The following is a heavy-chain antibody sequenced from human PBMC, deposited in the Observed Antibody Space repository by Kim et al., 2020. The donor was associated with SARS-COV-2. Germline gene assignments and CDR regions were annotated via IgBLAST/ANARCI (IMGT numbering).Heavy chain of an antibody. V-gene: IGHV4-34*01. CDR1: GGSFSGYY. CDR3: ARGRAYGSGSYYPNY. D-gene: IGHD3-10*01. J-gene: IGHJ4*02. Sequence: SETLSLTCAVYGGSFSGYYWSWIRQPPGKGLEWIGEINHSGSTNYNPSLKSRVTISVDTSKNQFSLKLSSVTAADTAVYYCARGRAYGSGSYYPNYWGQGTLVTVSS. CDR2: INHSGST.